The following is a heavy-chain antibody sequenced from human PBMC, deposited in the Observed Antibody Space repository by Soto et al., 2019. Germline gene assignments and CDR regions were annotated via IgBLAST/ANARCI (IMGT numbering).Heavy chain of an antibody. CDR2: ISGSGGST. CDR3: AKVPMNYDILTGYYAFGYYYGMDV. Sequence: GESLKISCAASGFTFSSYAMSWVRQAPGKGLEWVSAISGSGGSTYYADSVKGRFTIPRDNSKNTLYLQMNSLRAEDTAVYYCAKVPMNYDILTGYYAFGYYYGMDVWGQGTTVTVSS. D-gene: IGHD3-9*01. J-gene: IGHJ6*02. V-gene: IGHV3-23*01. CDR1: GFTFSSYA.